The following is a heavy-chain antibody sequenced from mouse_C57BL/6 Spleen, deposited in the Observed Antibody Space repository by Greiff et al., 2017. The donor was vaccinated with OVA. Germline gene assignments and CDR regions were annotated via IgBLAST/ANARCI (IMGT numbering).Heavy chain of an antibody. CDR3: ARSQLVPPAWFAY. J-gene: IGHJ3*01. Sequence: EVKLQESGPELVKPGASVKIPCKASGYTFTDYNMDWVKQSHGKSLEWIGDINPNNGGTIYNQKFKGKATLTVDKSSSTAYMELRSLTSEDTAVYYCARSQLVPPAWFAYWGQGTLVTVSA. CDR1: GYTFTDYN. CDR2: INPNNGGT. D-gene: IGHD2-12*01. V-gene: IGHV1-18*01.